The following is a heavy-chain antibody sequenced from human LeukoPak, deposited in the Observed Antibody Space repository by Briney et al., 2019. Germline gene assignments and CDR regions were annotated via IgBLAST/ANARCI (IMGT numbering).Heavy chain of an antibody. CDR3: ARNQGAVAGTSYYYYMDV. CDR2: ISSSSSYI. J-gene: IGHJ6*03. Sequence: GGSLRLSCAASGFTFSSYSMNWVRQAPGKGLEWVSSISSSSSYIYYADSVKGRFTISRDNAKNSLYLQMNSPRAEDTAVHYCARNQGAVAGTSYYYYMDVWGKGTTVTVSS. CDR1: GFTFSSYS. D-gene: IGHD6-19*01. V-gene: IGHV3-21*04.